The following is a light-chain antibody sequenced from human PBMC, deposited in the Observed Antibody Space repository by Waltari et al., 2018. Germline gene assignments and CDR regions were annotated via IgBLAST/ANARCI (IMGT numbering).Light chain of an antibody. CDR1: SSNIGGNT. CDR2: NNN. J-gene: IGLJ3*02. Sequence: QSVLTQPPSASATPGQRVTISCSGSSSNIGGNTVHWYQQLPGTAPKLLIYNNNYRPSVVPDRFSGSKSGTSASLAISGLQSEDEADYYCAAWDDSLNGHWVFGGGTKLTVL. V-gene: IGLV1-44*01. CDR3: AAWDDSLNGHWV.